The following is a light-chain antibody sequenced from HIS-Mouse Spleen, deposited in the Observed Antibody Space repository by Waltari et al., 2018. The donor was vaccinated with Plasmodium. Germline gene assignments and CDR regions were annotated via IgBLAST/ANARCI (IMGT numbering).Light chain of an antibody. V-gene: IGLV3-25*03. CDR3: QSADSSGTPNWV. J-gene: IGLJ3*02. CDR2: KDS. Sequence: SYELPQPPSVSVSPGQTARITFSGDALPKPYAYWYQQKPGQAPVLVIYKDSERPSGIPERFSGSSSGTTVTLTISGVQAEDEADYYCQSADSSGTPNWVFGGGTKLTVL. CDR1: ALPKPY.